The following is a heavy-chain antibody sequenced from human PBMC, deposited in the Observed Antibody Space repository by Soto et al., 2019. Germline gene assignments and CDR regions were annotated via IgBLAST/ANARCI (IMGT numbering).Heavy chain of an antibody. D-gene: IGHD3-10*01. CDR2: IIPYLSVS. Sequence: QVQLVQSGAEVKKPGSSLRVSCKASGDTFNFYTITWVRQAPGLGLEWLGRIIPYLSVSNYAQKFQGRVTITADKSTNTAYMEVRSLRSEDTAMYYCATSFGSGYRAFDYWGQGALVTVSS. V-gene: IGHV1-69*02. J-gene: IGHJ4*02. CDR3: ATSFGSGYRAFDY. CDR1: GDTFNFYT.